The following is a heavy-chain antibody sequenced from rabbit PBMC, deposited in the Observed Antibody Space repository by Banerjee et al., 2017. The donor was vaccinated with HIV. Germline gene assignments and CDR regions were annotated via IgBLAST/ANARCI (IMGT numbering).Heavy chain of an antibody. J-gene: IGHJ4*01. CDR3: ARDLAGVIGWNFNL. CDR1: GFSFSSNA. CDR2: IVAGSSGST. D-gene: IGHD4-1*01. Sequence: QSLEESGGDLVKPGASLTLTCTASGFSFSSNAMCWVRQAPGKGLEWIGCIVAGSSGSTYYASWAKGRFTISRTSSTTVTLQMTSLTAADTATYFCARDLAGVIGWNFNLWGPGTLVTVS. V-gene: IGHV1S40*01.